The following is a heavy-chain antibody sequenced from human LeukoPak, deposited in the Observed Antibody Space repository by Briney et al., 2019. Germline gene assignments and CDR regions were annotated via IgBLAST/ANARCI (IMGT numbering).Heavy chain of an antibody. CDR3: ARERPDENYYYYMDV. V-gene: IGHV4-61*02. J-gene: IGHJ6*03. CDR2: IYTSGST. Sequence: SQTLSLTCTVSGGSISSGSYYWSWIRQPDGKGLEGIGRIYTSGSTNYNPSLQSRVTISVDTSKYQFSLKLSSVTAADTAVSYCARERPDENYYYYMDVWGKGTTVTVSS. CDR1: GGSISSGSYY.